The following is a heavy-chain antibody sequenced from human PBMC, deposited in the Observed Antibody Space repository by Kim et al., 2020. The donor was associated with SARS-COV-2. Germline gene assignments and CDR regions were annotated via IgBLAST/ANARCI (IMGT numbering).Heavy chain of an antibody. J-gene: IGHJ4*02. D-gene: IGHD3-10*01. V-gene: IGHV1-69*01. Sequence: QGRVTITADESTSTAYMELSSLRSEDTAVYYCARGPKGYYGSGGQYYFDYWGQGTLVTVSS. CDR3: ARGPKGYYGSGGQYYFDY.